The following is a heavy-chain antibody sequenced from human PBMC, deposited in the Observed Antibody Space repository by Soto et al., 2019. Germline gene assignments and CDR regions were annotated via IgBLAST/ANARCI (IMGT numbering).Heavy chain of an antibody. CDR3: ARDHRVHYYYGSSLVTDAFDI. CDR2: IYHSGST. CDR1: GGSISSSNW. D-gene: IGHD3-22*01. V-gene: IGHV4-4*02. Sequence: QVQLQESGPGLVKPSGTLSLTCAVSGGSISSSNWWSWVRQPPGKGLEWIGEIYHSGSTNYNPSLKSQVTISVDKSKSQFARKLSSVTAADTAVYDCARDHRVHYYYGSSLVTDAFDIWGQGTMVTVSS. J-gene: IGHJ3*02.